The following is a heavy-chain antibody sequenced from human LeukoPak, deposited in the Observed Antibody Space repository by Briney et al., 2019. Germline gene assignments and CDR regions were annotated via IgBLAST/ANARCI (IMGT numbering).Heavy chain of an antibody. J-gene: IGHJ4*02. CDR1: GGSFSGYY. V-gene: IGHV4-34*01. CDR2: INHSGSN. Sequence: SETLSLTCAVYGGSFSGYYWSWIRQPPGKGLEWIGEINHSGSNNYNPSLKSRVTISVDTSKNQFSLKLSSVTAADTAVYYWARGYSSGWYGPPLDYWGQGTLVTVSS. D-gene: IGHD6-19*01. CDR3: ARGYSSGWYGPPLDY.